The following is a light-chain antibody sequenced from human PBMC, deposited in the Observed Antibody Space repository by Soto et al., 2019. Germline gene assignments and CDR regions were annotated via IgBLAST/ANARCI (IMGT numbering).Light chain of an antibody. J-gene: IGLJ1*01. CDR2: EVS. CDR1: SSDVRGYNY. CDR3: DSYTSSRAYV. V-gene: IGLV2-14*01. Sequence: QSVLTQPASVSGSPEQSITISCTGNSSDVRGYNYGTWYQQQSGKALKIIIHEVSYRPLGVSNLFSGSKFGNTASLTISGLQAEDEADYYCDSYTSSRAYVFGIGTKVTVL.